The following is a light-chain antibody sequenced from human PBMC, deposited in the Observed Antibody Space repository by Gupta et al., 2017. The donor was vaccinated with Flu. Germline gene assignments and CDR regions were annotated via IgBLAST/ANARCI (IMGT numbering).Light chain of an antibody. V-gene: IGKV3-20*01. Sequence: EIVLTQSPGTLSLSPGERATLSCRASQSVTNTKFVWYQQKVGQAPRLLTYGASTRATGIPDRFSGSGSGTDFTLTISRVEPEDFGVYYCQQYDIPPHTFAQGTKLEIK. CDR1: QSVTNTK. J-gene: IGKJ2*01. CDR3: QQYDIPPHT. CDR2: GAS.